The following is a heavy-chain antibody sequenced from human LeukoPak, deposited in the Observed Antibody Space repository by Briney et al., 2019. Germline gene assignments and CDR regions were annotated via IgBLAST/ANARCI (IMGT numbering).Heavy chain of an antibody. V-gene: IGHV3-30*18. CDR3: AKDYYDILTGYYGPDY. CDR2: ISYDGNHK. J-gene: IGHJ4*02. Sequence: GGSLRLSCAASGFTFSSYGMHWVRQAPGKGLEWVAVISYDGNHKYYADSAKGRFTISRDNSKNTLYLQMNSLRAEDTAVYYCAKDYYDILTGYYGPDYWGQGTLVTVSS. D-gene: IGHD3-9*01. CDR1: GFTFSSYG.